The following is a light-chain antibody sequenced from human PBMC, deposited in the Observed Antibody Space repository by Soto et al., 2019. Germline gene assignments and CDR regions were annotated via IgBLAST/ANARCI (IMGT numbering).Light chain of an antibody. CDR2: EVS. CDR3: SSYTSSSTLLYV. V-gene: IGLV2-14*01. J-gene: IGLJ1*01. Sequence: SITISCTGTSSDVGGYNYVSWYQQHPGKAPKLMIYEVSNRPSGVSNRFSGSKSGNTASLTISGLQAEDEADYYCSSYTSSSTLLYVFGTGTKVTVL. CDR1: SSDVGGYNY.